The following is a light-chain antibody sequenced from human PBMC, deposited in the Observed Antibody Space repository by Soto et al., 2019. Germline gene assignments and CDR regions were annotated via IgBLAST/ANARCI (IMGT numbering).Light chain of an antibody. CDR2: DTS. CDR1: TGAVTSGHY. J-gene: IGLJ2*01. Sequence: QAVVTQEPSLTVSPGGTVTLTCGSSTGAVTSGHYPYWFQQKPGQAPRTLIYDTSNKHSWTPARFSGSLLGGKVALTLSGAQPEDEAEYYCLLSYSGARSVVFGGGTKLTVL. V-gene: IGLV7-46*01. CDR3: LLSYSGARSVV.